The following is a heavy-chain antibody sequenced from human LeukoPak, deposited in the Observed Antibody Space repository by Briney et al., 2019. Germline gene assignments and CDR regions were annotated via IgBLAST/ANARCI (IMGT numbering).Heavy chain of an antibody. Sequence: GGSLRLSCAASGFTFSSYAMHWVRQAPGKGLEYVSAISSNGGSTYYANSVKGRFAISRDNSKNTLYLQMGSLRAEDMAVYYCARDAKRWGLFWGQGTLVTVSS. J-gene: IGHJ4*02. D-gene: IGHD4-23*01. V-gene: IGHV3-64*01. CDR3: ARDAKRWGLF. CDR2: ISSNGGST. CDR1: GFTFSSYA.